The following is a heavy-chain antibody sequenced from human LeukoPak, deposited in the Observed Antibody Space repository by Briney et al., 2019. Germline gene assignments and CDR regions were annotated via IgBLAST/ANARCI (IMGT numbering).Heavy chain of an antibody. CDR3: VRDEANSGYPDY. CDR1: GGSISSYY. CDR2: IHSSGII. D-gene: IGHD3-22*01. Sequence: PSETLSLTCTVSGGSISSYYWSWIRQPVGKAPEWIGRIHSSGIINYSPSLKSRVTISLDYSNNQVSLKLNYMTAADTAVYYCVRDEANSGYPDYWGQGTLATVSS. J-gene: IGHJ4*02. V-gene: IGHV4-4*07.